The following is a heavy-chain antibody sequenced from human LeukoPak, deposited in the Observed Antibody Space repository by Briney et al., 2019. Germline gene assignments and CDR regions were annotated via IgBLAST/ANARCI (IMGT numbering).Heavy chain of an antibody. CDR2: ISSSSSTI. J-gene: IGHJ6*03. CDR1: GFTFSSYS. CDR3: ARDGSGRRYYYYMDV. V-gene: IGHV3-48*01. D-gene: IGHD3-3*01. Sequence: GGSLRLSCAASGFTFSSYSMNWVRQAPGKGLEWVSYISSSSSTIYYADSVKGRFTISRDNAKNSLYLQMNSLRAEDTAVYYCARDGSGRRYYYYMDVWGKGTTVTISS.